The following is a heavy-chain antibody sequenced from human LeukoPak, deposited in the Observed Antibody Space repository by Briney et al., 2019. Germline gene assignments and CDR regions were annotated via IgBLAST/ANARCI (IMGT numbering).Heavy chain of an antibody. J-gene: IGHJ3*02. CDR3: ARDLVTVTKGFDI. V-gene: IGHV4-59*11. Sequence: KSSETLSLTCAVSADSFSSHYWTWLRQPPGKGLEWIGYISYIGSTNYNPFLKSRVTISIDTSKNQFSLKLSSVTAADTAVYYCARDLVTVTKGFDIWGQGTMVSVSS. CDR1: ADSFSSHY. CDR2: ISYIGST. D-gene: IGHD4-17*01.